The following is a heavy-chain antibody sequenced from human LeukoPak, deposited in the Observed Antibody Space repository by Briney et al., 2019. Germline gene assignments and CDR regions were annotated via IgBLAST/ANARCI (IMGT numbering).Heavy chain of an antibody. CDR2: ISSSGSTI. CDR3: ARDRGYGSGSYYSRRAAFDI. J-gene: IGHJ3*02. Sequence: GGSLRLSCAASGFTFSDYYMSWIRQAPGKGLEWVSYISSSGSTIYYADSVKGRFTISRDYAKNSLYLQMNSLRAEDTAVYYCARDRGYGSGSYYSRRAAFDIWGQGTMVTVSS. V-gene: IGHV3-11*01. CDR1: GFTFSDYY. D-gene: IGHD3-10*01.